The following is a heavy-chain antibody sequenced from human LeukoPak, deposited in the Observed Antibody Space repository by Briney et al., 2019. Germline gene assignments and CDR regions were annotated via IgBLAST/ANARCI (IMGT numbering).Heavy chain of an antibody. CDR1: GGSISSYY. D-gene: IGHD3-16*02. J-gene: IGHJ5*02. CDR2: IYYSGST. Sequence: SETLSLTCTASGGSISSYYWSWIRQPPGKGLEWIGYIYYSGSTNYNPSLKSRVTISVDTSKNQFSLKLSSVTAADTAVYYCARSPYYDYVWGSYRSLNWFDPWGQGTLVTVSS. V-gene: IGHV4-59*01. CDR3: ARSPYYDYVWGSYRSLNWFDP.